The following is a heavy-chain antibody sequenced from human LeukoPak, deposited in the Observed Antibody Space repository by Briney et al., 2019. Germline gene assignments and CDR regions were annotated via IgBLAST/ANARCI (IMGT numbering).Heavy chain of an antibody. D-gene: IGHD1-14*01. Sequence: SETLSLTCTVSGGSISSSSHYWGWIRQPPGKGLEWIGSIYYSGSTYYNPSLKSRVTISVDTSKNQFSLKLSSVTAADTAVYYCATQPDDAFDIWGQGTMVTVSS. V-gene: IGHV4-39*07. CDR3: ATQPDDAFDI. CDR1: GGSISSSSHY. CDR2: IYYSGST. J-gene: IGHJ3*02.